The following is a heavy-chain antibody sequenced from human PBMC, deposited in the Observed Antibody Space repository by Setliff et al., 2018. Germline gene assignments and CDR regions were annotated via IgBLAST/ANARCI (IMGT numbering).Heavy chain of an antibody. CDR3: ARGWGGMDV. J-gene: IGHJ6*02. Sequence: PGGSLRLSCAASGFTFSSYTMSWVRQAPGKGLEWVSAISGSGGNTYYADSVKGRFTVSRDNAKNSLSLQMNSLRPEDTALYYCARGWGGMDVWGQGTTVTVSS. CDR1: GFTFSSYT. D-gene: IGHD3-16*01. V-gene: IGHV3-23*01. CDR2: ISGSGGNT.